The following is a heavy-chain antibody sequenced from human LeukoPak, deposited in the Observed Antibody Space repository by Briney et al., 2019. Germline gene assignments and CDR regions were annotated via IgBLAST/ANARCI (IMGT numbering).Heavy chain of an antibody. CDR2: ISGSGGST. V-gene: IGHV3-23*01. Sequence: PGGSLRLSCAASGFTFSSYAMHWVRQAPGKGLEWVSAISGSGGSTYYADSVKGRFTISRDNSKNTLYLQMNSLRAEDTAVYYCAKSSDWVTHPRFYYYGMDVWGQGTTVTVSS. D-gene: IGHD2-21*02. CDR1: GFTFSSYA. J-gene: IGHJ6*02. CDR3: AKSSDWVTHPRFYYYGMDV.